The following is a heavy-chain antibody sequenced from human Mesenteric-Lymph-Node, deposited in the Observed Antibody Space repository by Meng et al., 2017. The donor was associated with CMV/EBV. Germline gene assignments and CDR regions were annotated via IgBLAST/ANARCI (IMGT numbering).Heavy chain of an antibody. Sequence: SETLSLTCTVSGGSISSSSYYWGWIRQPPGKGLEWIGSIYYSGSTYYNPSLKSRVTISVDTSKNQFSLKLSSVTAADTAVYYCAREAWTGTTSDSVWYDYYGMDVWGQGTTVTVSS. CDR2: IYYSGST. V-gene: IGHV4-39*07. D-gene: IGHD1-7*01. CDR3: AREAWTGTTSDSVWYDYYGMDV. CDR1: GGSISSSSYY. J-gene: IGHJ6*02.